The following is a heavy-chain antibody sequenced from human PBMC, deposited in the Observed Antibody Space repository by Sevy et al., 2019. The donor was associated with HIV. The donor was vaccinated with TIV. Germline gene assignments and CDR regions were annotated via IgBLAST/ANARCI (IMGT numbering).Heavy chain of an antibody. Sequence: GEFLKISCAASGFTFAKYSMSWVRQAPGKGLEWVSTFSFGCGRINYADSVKGRFTISRDDSKNTLFLQMNSLRAEDTATYFCAREGCTQPHDYWGQGTLVTVSS. CDR1: GFTFAKYS. J-gene: IGHJ4*02. D-gene: IGHD2-8*01. V-gene: IGHV3-23*01. CDR2: FSFGCGRI. CDR3: AREGCTQPHDY.